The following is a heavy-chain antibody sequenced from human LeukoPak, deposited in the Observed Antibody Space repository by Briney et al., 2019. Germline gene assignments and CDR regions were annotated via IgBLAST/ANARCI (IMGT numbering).Heavy chain of an antibody. D-gene: IGHD4-17*01. V-gene: IGHV4-59*01. J-gene: IGHJ5*02. Sequence: SETLSLTCTVSGGSISSYYWSWIRQPPGKGLEWIGYIYYSGSTNYNPSLKSRVTISVDTSKNQFSLKLSSVTAADTAVYYCARAYGDYGSWFDPWGQGTLVTVSS. CDR3: ARAYGDYGSWFDP. CDR2: IYYSGST. CDR1: GGSISSYY.